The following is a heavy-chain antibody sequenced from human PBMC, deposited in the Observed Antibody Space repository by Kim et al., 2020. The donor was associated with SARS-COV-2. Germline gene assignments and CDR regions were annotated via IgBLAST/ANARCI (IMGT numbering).Heavy chain of an antibody. CDR1: GSSFTSSC. Sequence: GESLKISCKGSGSSFTSSCIGWVRQIPGKGLEWMGIIYPVDSDTKYSPSFQGQVTISADKSISTAYLQWSSLKASDTAMYYCARVFYDSSAYLTFDYWGQGTLVTVSS. CDR2: IYPVDSDT. D-gene: IGHD3-22*01. CDR3: ARVFYDSSAYLTFDY. V-gene: IGHV5-51*01. J-gene: IGHJ4*02.